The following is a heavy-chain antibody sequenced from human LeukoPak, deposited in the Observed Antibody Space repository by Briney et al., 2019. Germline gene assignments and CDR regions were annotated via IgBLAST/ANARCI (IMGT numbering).Heavy chain of an antibody. CDR1: GGSMSSYY. Sequence: PSETLSLTCTVSGGSMSSYYWSWIRQPPGKGMECIGSISCTGRTNYNPSLKRRVTISVDTSKNQFSLKLSSVTAADTAVYYCATLPRGTQPPDYFHHWGQGTLVTVSS. J-gene: IGHJ1*01. CDR3: ATLPRGTQPPDYFHH. V-gene: IGHV4-59*08. D-gene: IGHD1-1*01. CDR2: ISCTGRT.